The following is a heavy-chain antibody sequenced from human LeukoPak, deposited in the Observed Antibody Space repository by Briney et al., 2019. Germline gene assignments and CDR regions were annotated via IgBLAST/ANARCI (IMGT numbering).Heavy chain of an antibody. CDR2: ISYDGSNK. J-gene: IGHJ3*02. V-gene: IGHV3-30-3*01. Sequence: GGSLRLSCAASGFTFSSYAMHWVRQAPGKGLRWVAVISYDGSNKYYADSVKGRFTISRDNSKNTLYLQMNSLRAEDTAVYYCARADGWEPTPDAFDIWGQGTMVTVSS. CDR3: ARADGWEPTPDAFDI. D-gene: IGHD1-26*01. CDR1: GFTFSSYA.